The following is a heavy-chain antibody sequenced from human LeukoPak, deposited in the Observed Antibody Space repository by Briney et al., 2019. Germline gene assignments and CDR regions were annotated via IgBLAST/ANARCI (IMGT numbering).Heavy chain of an antibody. Sequence: GASVKVSCKASGYTFTSYGISWVRQAPGQGLEWMGWISAYNGNTNYAQKLQGRVTMTTDTSTSTAYMELRSLRSDDTAVYYCARDLESITIFGVVIPLFDYWGQGTLVTVS. J-gene: IGHJ4*02. D-gene: IGHD3-3*01. V-gene: IGHV1-18*01. CDR2: ISAYNGNT. CDR1: GYTFTSYG. CDR3: ARDLESITIFGVVIPLFDY.